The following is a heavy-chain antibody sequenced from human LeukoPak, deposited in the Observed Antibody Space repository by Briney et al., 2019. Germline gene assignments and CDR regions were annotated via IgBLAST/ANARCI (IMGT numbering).Heavy chain of an antibody. Sequence: GASVKVSCKASGFTFTSSAVQWVRQARGQRLAWIGWIVVGSGYTNYAQKFHERVTDARDMSTSTAYMELSSLRSEDTAVYYCAASLPDDPYYHYRGVRGKGTTVTVSS. CDR2: IVVGSGYT. V-gene: IGHV1-58*01. CDR1: GFTFTSSA. CDR3: AASLPDDPYYHYRGV. J-gene: IGHJ6*03.